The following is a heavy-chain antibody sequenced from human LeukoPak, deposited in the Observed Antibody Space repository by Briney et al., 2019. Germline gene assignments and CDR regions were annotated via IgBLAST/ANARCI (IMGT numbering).Heavy chain of an antibody. J-gene: IGHJ6*04. Sequence: GGSLRLSCAGSGFTFSSYEMNWVRQAPGKGLEWVSYISSSGSTIYYADSVKGRFTISRDNAKNSLYLQMNSLRAEDTAVYYCARDGGYCSSTSCYYYGMDVWGKGTTVTVSS. CDR3: ARDGGYCSSTSCYYYGMDV. D-gene: IGHD2-2*01. CDR2: ISSSGSTI. V-gene: IGHV3-48*03. CDR1: GFTFSSYE.